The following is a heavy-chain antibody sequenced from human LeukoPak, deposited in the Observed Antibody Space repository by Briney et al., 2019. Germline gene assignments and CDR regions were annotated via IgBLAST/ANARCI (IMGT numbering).Heavy chain of an antibody. J-gene: IGHJ6*03. CDR1: GYTFTSYG. CDR2: ISAYNGNT. Sequence: ASVKVSCKASGYTFTSYGISWVRQAPGQGLEWMGWISAYNGNTNYAQKFQGRVTMTRNTSISTAYMELSSLRSEDTAVYYCARGVRRFPYYYYYMDVWGKGTTVTVSS. V-gene: IGHV1-18*01. CDR3: ARGVRRFPYYYYYMDV.